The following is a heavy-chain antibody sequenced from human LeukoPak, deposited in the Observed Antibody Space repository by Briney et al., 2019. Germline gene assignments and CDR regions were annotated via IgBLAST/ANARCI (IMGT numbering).Heavy chain of an antibody. Sequence: GSLRLSCSASGFPFNNAWVSWVRQAPGKGLEWGGRIKSKTDGGTTDYAAPVKGRFTISRDDSKNTLYLQMNSLKTEDTAVYYCTTLRKYCGGDCINFDYWGQGTLVTVSS. D-gene: IGHD2-21*02. CDR2: IKSKTDGGTT. J-gene: IGHJ4*02. CDR3: TTLRKYCGGDCINFDY. CDR1: GFPFNNAW. V-gene: IGHV3-15*01.